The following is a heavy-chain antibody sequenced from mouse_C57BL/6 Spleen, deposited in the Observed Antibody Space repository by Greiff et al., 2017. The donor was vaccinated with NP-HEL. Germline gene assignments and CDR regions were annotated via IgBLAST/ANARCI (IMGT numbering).Heavy chain of an antibody. CDR3: AYDYDGTAYAMDY. CDR1: GYTFTDYN. V-gene: IGHV1-22*01. J-gene: IGHJ4*01. CDR2: INPNNGGT. Sequence: EVKLMESGPELVKPGASVKMSCKASGYTFTDYNMHWVKQSHGKSLEWIGYINPNNGGTSYNQKFKGKATLTVNKSSSTAYMELRSLTSEDSAVYYCAYDYDGTAYAMDYWGQGTSVTVSS. D-gene: IGHD2-4*01.